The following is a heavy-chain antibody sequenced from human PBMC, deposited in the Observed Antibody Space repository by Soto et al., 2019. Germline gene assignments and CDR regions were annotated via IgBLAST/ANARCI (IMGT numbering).Heavy chain of an antibody. Sequence: QVQLVQSGAEVKKPGSSVKVSCKASGGTFSSYTISWVRQAPGQGLEWMGRIIPILGIANYAQKFQGRVTXSAXKXKSTAYMELSSLRSEDTAVYYCARVGTTGTPGIVDYWGQGTLVTVSS. J-gene: IGHJ4*02. CDR2: IIPILGIA. CDR3: ARVGTTGTPGIVDY. CDR1: GGTFSSYT. D-gene: IGHD1-1*01. V-gene: IGHV1-69*02.